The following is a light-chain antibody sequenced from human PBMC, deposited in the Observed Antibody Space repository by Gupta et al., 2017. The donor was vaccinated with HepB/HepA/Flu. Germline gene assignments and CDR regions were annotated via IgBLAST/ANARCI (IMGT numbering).Light chain of an antibody. V-gene: IGKV1-5*03. J-gene: IGKJ2*02. CDR3: QQYNSFPCI. Sequence: DIQMTHSPSTLSASVGDRVTITCRASQSISSWLAWYQQKPGKAPKLLIYKASSVESGVPSRFSGSGSGTEFTLTISSLQPDDFANYYCQQYNSFPCIFGQGTKLEIK. CDR2: KAS. CDR1: QSISSW.